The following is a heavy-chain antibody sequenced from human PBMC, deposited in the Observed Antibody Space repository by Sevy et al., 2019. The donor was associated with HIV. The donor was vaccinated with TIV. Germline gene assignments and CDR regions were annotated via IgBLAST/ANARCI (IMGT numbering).Heavy chain of an antibody. Sequence: GGSLRLSCAASGFTIRTYNMNWVRQAPGKGLEWVSSISSSSTYIYYADSVKGRFTISRDNAKNSLYLQMSSLRAEDKAVYYCARDLVIPATTDYFDYGMDVWGQGTTVTVSS. CDR2: ISSSSTYI. J-gene: IGHJ6*02. V-gene: IGHV3-21*01. CDR3: ARDLVIPATTDYFDYGMDV. CDR1: GFTIRTYN. D-gene: IGHD2-15*01.